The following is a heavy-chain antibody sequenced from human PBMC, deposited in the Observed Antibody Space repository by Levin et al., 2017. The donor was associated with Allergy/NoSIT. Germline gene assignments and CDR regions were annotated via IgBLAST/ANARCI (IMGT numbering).Heavy chain of an antibody. D-gene: IGHD1-26*01. CDR2: IGTAGDT. CDR1: GFTFSSYD. Sequence: LSLTCAASGFTFSSYDMHWVRQATGKGLEWVSAIGTAGDTYYPGSVKGRFTISRENAKNSLYLQMNSLRAGDTAVYYCARGHGIVGATTRSSWFDPWGQGTLVTVSS. CDR3: ARGHGIVGATTRSSWFDP. V-gene: IGHV3-13*01. J-gene: IGHJ5*02.